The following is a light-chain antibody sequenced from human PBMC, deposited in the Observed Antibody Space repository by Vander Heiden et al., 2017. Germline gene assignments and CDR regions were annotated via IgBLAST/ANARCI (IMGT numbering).Light chain of an antibody. CDR1: QSVSNY. J-gene: IGKJ4*01. V-gene: IGKV3-11*01. CDR2: DAS. CDR3: QQRSNFEA. Sequence: EIVLTQSPATLSLSPGERATLSCRASQSVSNYLAWYQQKPGQAPRLLIYDASNRANGIPDRFSGSGSGTDFTLTSSSLEPEDFAVYYGQQRSNFEAFGGGTKVEIK.